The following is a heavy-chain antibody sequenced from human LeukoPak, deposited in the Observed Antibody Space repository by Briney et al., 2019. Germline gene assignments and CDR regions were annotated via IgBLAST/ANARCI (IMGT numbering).Heavy chain of an antibody. CDR3: AREVGKEGFDY. CDR1: GFTFNMFW. J-gene: IGHJ4*02. V-gene: IGHV3-7*01. Sequence: GGSLRLSCEASGFTFNMFWMGWVRQAPGKGLEWVSITNQDGSVKFYVDSVRDRFAVSRDNARKSLFLQMNSLRAEDTAVYYCAREVGKEGFDYWGQGTLVTVSS. CDR2: TNQDGSVK.